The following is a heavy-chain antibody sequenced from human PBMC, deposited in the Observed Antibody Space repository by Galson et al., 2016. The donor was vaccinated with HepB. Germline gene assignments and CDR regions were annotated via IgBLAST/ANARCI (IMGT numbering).Heavy chain of an antibody. CDR1: GFNFTDSG. CDR2: ISFDDPNK. V-gene: IGHV3-30*18. Sequence: SLRLSCAASGFNFTDSGMHWVRQAPGKGLEWVAVISFDDPNKYYGDSVRGRFTISTDTSKNTVYLHMSSLRPEDTAVYFCTKGVGSGWFRGGFDYWGQGTLVTVSS. D-gene: IGHD6-19*01. J-gene: IGHJ4*02. CDR3: TKGVGSGWFRGGFDY.